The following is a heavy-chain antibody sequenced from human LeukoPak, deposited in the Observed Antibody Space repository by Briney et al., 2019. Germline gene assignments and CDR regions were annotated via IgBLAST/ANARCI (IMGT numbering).Heavy chain of an antibody. J-gene: IGHJ5*02. Sequence: SETLSLTCTVSGYSISSGYYWGWIRQPPGKGLEWIGSIYHSGSTYYNPSLKSRVTISVDTSKNQFSLKLSSVTAADTAVYYCARDSGLWFGLWGQGTLVTVSS. V-gene: IGHV4-38-2*02. D-gene: IGHD1-14*01. CDR1: GYSISSGYY. CDR2: IYHSGST. CDR3: ARDSGLWFGL.